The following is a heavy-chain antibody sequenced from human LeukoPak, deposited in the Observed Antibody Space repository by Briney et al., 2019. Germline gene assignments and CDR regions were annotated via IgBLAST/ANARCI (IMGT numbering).Heavy chain of an antibody. J-gene: IGHJ5*02. Sequence: SETLSLTCTVSGGSISSGNYYWSWIRQPLGKGLEWIGYIYYSGSTYYNPSLKSRVTISVDTSKNQFSLKLSSVTAADTAVYYCARGTVVVVITSFDPWGQGTLVTVSS. CDR2: IYYSGST. CDR3: ARGTVVVVITSFDP. D-gene: IGHD3-22*01. CDR1: GGSISSGNYY. V-gene: IGHV4-30-4*08.